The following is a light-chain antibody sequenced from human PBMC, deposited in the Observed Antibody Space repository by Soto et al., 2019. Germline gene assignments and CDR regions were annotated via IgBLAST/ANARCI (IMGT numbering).Light chain of an antibody. Sequence: QAVVTQPPSVSGAPGQRVIISCTGSSSNIGAGYDVHWYQHFPGTAPKLLIYANNNRPSGVPDRFSGSKSGTSASLAITGLQAEDEADYYCQSYDSSLSGSIFGGGTKLTVL. J-gene: IGLJ2*01. CDR1: SSNIGAGYD. V-gene: IGLV1-40*01. CDR2: ANN. CDR3: QSYDSSLSGSI.